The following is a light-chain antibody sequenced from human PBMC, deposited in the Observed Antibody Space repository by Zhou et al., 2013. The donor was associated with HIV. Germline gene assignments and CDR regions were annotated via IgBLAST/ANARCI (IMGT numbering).Light chain of an antibody. J-gene: IGKJ4*01. CDR3: QQYNNWPPGIT. CDR1: QSVADY. V-gene: IGKV3-15*01. Sequence: EIVMTQSPATLSVSPGERATLSCRASQSVADYLAWYQQRPGQAPRLLIYAASARVSGVPARFSGSGSGTEFTLTISGMQSEDFAVYYCQQYNNWPPGITFGGGTKVEIK. CDR2: AAS.